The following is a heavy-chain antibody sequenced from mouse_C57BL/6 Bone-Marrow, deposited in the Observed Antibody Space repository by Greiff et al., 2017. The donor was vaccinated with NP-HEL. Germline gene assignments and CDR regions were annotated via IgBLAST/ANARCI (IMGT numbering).Heavy chain of an antibody. CDR1: GFSLTSYA. J-gene: IGHJ2*01. V-gene: IGHV2-9-1*01. Sequence: QVQLQQSGPGLVAPSQSLSITCTVSGFSLTSYAISWVRQPPGKGLEWLGVIWTGGGTNYNSALKSRQSISKDNSKSQVCIEMNSLQTDDTARYYCARVYYDYDEGDYFDYGGQGTTLTVSS. CDR2: IWTGGGT. D-gene: IGHD2-4*01. CDR3: ARVYYDYDEGDYFDY.